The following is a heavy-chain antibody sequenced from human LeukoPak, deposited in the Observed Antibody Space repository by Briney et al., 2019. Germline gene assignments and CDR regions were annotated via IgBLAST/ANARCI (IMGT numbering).Heavy chain of an antibody. CDR3: ARVPSPAPKDITIIGVVTYTDLDYGMDV. J-gene: IGHJ6*02. D-gene: IGHD3-3*01. CDR2: IIPSFGIT. CDR1: GGTFSSYA. Sequence: SVKVSCKASGGTFSSYAISWVRQAPGQGLEWMGSIIPSFGITNYAQNLQGRVTITADKSTSTAYMQLSSLRSEDTAVYYCARVPSPAPKDITIIGVVTYTDLDYGMDVWGQGTTVTVSS. V-gene: IGHV1-69*04.